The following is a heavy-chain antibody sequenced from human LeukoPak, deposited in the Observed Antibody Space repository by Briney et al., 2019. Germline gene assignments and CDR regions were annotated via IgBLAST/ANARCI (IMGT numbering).Heavy chain of an antibody. CDR1: GFTVSNNY. Sequence: GGSLRLSCAISGFTVSNNYMSWVRQPPGKGLEWVSVIYSGGSTYYADSVKGRFTISRDTSKNTLYLQVNSLTAEDTAVYYCARGGGAYCGGDCFRAFDIWGQGTMVTVSP. V-gene: IGHV3-53*01. CDR2: IYSGGST. D-gene: IGHD2-21*02. CDR3: ARGGGAYCGGDCFRAFDI. J-gene: IGHJ3*02.